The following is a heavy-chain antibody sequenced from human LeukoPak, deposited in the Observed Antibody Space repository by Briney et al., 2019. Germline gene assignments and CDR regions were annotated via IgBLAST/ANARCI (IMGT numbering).Heavy chain of an antibody. V-gene: IGHV3-30*04. J-gene: IGHJ4*02. D-gene: IGHD3-10*01. CDR1: GFTFSSYA. CDR3: AKDAGPVWFGASFDY. CDR2: ISFDGSNK. Sequence: QTGGSLRLSCAASGFTFSSYAMHWVRQAPGKGLEWVTIISFDGSNKYYADSVKGRFTISRDNSKNTLYLQMNSLRAEDTAVYYCAKDAGPVWFGASFDYWGQGTLVTVSS.